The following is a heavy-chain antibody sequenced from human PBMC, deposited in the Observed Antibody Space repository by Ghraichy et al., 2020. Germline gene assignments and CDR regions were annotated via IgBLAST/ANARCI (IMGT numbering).Heavy chain of an antibody. D-gene: IGHD6-13*01. CDR1: GFSVSSNY. V-gene: IGHV3-66*04. CDR2: IYSGGTT. CDR3: ARRAIAAAGDYWDF. J-gene: IGHJ2*01. Sequence: GGSLRLSCAASGFSVSSNYMSWVRRAPGKGLEWVSVIYSGGTTHYADSVKGRFTISRDSSKNTVYLQMNSLRAEDSAVYYCARRAIAAAGDYWDFWGRGTLVTVSS.